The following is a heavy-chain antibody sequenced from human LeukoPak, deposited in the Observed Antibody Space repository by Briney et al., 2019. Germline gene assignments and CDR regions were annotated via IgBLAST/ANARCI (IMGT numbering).Heavy chain of an antibody. J-gene: IGHJ4*02. V-gene: IGHV1-2*02. D-gene: IGHD2-8*02. CDR1: GYTFTGYY. CDR3: ARWSPGYCTAGVCYSFDY. CDR2: INPNSGGT. Sequence: GASVKVSCKASGYTFTGYYMHWVRQAPGQGLEWMGWINPNSGGTNYAQKFQGRVTMTRDTSISTAYMELSRLRSDYTAVYYCARWSPGYCTAGVCYSFDYWGQGTLVTVSS.